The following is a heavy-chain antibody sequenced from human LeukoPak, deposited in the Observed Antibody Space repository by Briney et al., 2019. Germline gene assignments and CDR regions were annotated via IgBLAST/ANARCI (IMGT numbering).Heavy chain of an antibody. J-gene: IGHJ6*02. V-gene: IGHV3-23*01. Sequence: GGSLRLSCAASGFTFSSYAMSWVRQAPGKGLEWVSGISGSGGSTYYTDSVKGRFTISRDNSENTLYLQMNSLRAEDTAVYYCAKDSYGMDVWGQGTTVTVSS. CDR1: GFTFSSYA. CDR2: ISGSGGST. CDR3: AKDSYGMDV.